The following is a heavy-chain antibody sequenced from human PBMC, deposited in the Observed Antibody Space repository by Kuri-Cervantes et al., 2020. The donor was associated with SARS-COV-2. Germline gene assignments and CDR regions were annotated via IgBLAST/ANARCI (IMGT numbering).Heavy chain of an antibody. CDR2: IYPGDSDT. Sequence: GGSLRLSCKGSGYSFTSYWIGRVRQMPGKGLEWMGIIYPGDSDTRYSPSFQGQVTISADKSISTAYLQWSSLKASDTAMYYCARLHYWAYFDYWGQGTLVTVSS. D-gene: IGHD5-24*01. V-gene: IGHV5-51*01. J-gene: IGHJ4*02. CDR3: ARLHYWAYFDY. CDR1: GYSFTSYW.